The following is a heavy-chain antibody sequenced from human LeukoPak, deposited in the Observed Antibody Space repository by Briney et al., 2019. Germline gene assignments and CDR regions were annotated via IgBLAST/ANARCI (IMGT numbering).Heavy chain of an antibody. D-gene: IGHD4-17*01. CDR1: GFTFSHYW. V-gene: IGHV3-7*01. J-gene: IGHJ4*02. CDR3: ARAGDYYFHY. CDR2: INQDGSHK. Sequence: GGSLRLSCAASGFTFSHYWMSWVRQAPGKGLEWVAFINQDGSHKYSVDSVKGRFSLSRDNAKNSLYLQMNSLRVEGTAIYYCARAGDYYFHYWGQGTLVTVSS.